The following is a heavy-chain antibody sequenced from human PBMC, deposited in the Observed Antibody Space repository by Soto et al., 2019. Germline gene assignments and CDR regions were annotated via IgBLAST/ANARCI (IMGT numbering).Heavy chain of an antibody. V-gene: IGHV7-4-1*01. CDR2: MNTNTGNP. J-gene: IGHJ5*01. CDR3: ARDEVSGTYNWFDS. D-gene: IGHD1-7*01. CDR1: GYTFTSYA. Sequence: ASVKVSCKASGYTFTSYAMNCVRQAPGQGLEWMGWMNTNTGNPTYAQNFTGRVVFSLDTSISTAYLQLCSLKSEDTAVYYCARDEVSGTYNWFDSWGQGTLVTVS.